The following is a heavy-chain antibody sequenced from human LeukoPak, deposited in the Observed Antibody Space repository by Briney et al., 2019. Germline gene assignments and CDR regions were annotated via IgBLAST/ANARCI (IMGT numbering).Heavy chain of an antibody. CDR3: ARATMTRWSDP. CDR1: GFAFSSFG. J-gene: IGHJ5*02. V-gene: IGHV3-33*01. D-gene: IGHD3-3*01. CDR2: IWYDGTNK. Sequence: GGSLRLSCAASGFAFSSFGMHWVRQAPGKGLGWVAVIWYDGTNKYYADSVKGRFTISRDNSKNTLYLQMNSLRAEDTAVYYCARATMTRWSDPWGQGTLVTVSS.